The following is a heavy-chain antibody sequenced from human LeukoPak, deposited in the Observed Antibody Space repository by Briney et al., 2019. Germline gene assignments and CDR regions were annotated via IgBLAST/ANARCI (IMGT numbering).Heavy chain of an antibody. Sequence: ASVKVSCKASGYTFTGYYMHWVRQAPGQGLEWMGWINPNSGGTNYAQKFQGRATMTRDTSISTAYMELSRLRSDDTAVYYCARGRYYYDSSGYYTYNWFDPWGQGTLVTVSS. V-gene: IGHV1-2*02. J-gene: IGHJ5*02. D-gene: IGHD3-22*01. CDR1: GYTFTGYY. CDR2: INPNSGGT. CDR3: ARGRYYYDSSGYYTYNWFDP.